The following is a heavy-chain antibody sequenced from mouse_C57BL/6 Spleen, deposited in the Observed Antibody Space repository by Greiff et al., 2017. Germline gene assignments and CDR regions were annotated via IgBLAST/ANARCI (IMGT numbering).Heavy chain of an antibody. CDR1: GFTFSSYA. Sequence: EVQGVESGAGLVKPGGSLKLSCAASGFTFSSYAMSWVRQTPEKRLEWVAYISSGGDYIYYADTVKGRFTISRNNARNTLYLQMSSLKSEDTAMYDCTRGSGSAWFAYWGQGTLVTVSA. CDR2: ISSGGDYI. V-gene: IGHV5-9-1*02. J-gene: IGHJ3*01. CDR3: TRGSGSAWFAY.